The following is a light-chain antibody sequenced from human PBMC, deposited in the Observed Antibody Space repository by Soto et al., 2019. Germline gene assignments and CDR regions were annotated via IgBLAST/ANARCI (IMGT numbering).Light chain of an antibody. CDR3: QQYGSSPGT. CDR2: DAS. Sequence: EVVLTQSPGTLSLSPGERDTLSCRASQTVSSSYLAWYQQKPGQAPRLLIYDASSRATGITDRFSGRGSGTDFILTISRLEPEDFAVYYCQQYGSSPGTVGQGTKVEIK. CDR1: QTVSSSY. J-gene: IGKJ1*01. V-gene: IGKV3-20*01.